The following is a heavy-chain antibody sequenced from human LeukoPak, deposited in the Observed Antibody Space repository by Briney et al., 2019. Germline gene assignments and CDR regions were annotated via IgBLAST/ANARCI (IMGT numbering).Heavy chain of an antibody. CDR2: IRSKAYGGTT. Sequence: GGSLRLSCTASGFTFGDYAMSWVRQAPGKGLEWVGFIRSKAYGGTTEYAASVKGRFTISRDDSKSIAYLQMNSLKAEDTAVYYCTRDTYYYDSSIPGYWGQGTLVTVSS. V-gene: IGHV3-49*04. J-gene: IGHJ4*02. CDR1: GFTFGDYA. CDR3: TRDTYYYDSSIPGY. D-gene: IGHD3-22*01.